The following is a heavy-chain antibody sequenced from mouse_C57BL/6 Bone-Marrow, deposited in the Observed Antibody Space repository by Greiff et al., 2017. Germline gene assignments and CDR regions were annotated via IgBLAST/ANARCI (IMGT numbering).Heavy chain of an antibody. Sequence: QVQLQQSGPELVKPGASVKLSCKASGYTFTSYDINWVKQRPGQGLEWIGWIYPRDGSTKYNEKFKGKATLTVDTSSSTAYMELHSLTSEDSAVYYCAGDYGSSCWYFDVWGTGTTVTVSA. J-gene: IGHJ1*03. CDR2: IYPRDGST. V-gene: IGHV1-85*01. CDR1: GYTFTSYD. CDR3: AGDYGSSCWYFDV. D-gene: IGHD1-1*01.